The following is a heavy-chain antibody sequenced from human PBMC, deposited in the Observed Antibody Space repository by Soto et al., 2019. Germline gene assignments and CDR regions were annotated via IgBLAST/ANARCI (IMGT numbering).Heavy chain of an antibody. V-gene: IGHV1-69*12. CDR3: ARDWSTVTPFRRSYYYYGMDV. Sequence: QVQLVQSGAEVKKPGSSVKVSCKASGGTFSSYAISWVRQAPGQGLEWMGGIIPIFGTANYAQKFQGRVTITADESTSTAYMELSSLRSEDTAVYYCARDWSTVTPFRRSYYYYGMDVWGQGTTVTVSS. CDR1: GGTFSSYA. D-gene: IGHD4-4*01. CDR2: IIPIFGTA. J-gene: IGHJ6*02.